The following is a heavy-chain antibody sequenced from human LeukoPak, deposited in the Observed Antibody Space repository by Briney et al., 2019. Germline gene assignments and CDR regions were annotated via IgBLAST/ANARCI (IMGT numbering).Heavy chain of an antibody. CDR3: ARSPRSYRMGGAFDI. J-gene: IGHJ3*02. V-gene: IGHV4-34*01. CDR2: INHSGTT. Sequence: SETLSLTCGVHGGPFSGNYWNWIRQSPGKGLEWIGEINHSGTTNYHPSLKSRVTISVDTSKNQFSLKLSSVTAADTAVLYCARSPRSYRMGGAFDIWGQGTMVTVSS. CDR1: GGPFSGNY. D-gene: IGHD3-16*02.